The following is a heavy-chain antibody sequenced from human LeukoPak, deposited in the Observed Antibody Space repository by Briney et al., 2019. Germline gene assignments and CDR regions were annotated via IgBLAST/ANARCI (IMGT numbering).Heavy chain of an antibody. Sequence: PGGSLRLSCAASGFTFSSYWMSWVRQAPGKGLEWVSTITTSDGSTYYADSVKGRFTVSRDNSKNTLFLQMNSLRAEDTAVYYCAKDGGLWVSAHWGDSWGRGTLVTVSS. CDR3: AKDGGLWVSAHWGDS. J-gene: IGHJ4*02. V-gene: IGHV3-23*01. CDR1: GFTFSSYW. CDR2: ITTSDGST. D-gene: IGHD7-27*01.